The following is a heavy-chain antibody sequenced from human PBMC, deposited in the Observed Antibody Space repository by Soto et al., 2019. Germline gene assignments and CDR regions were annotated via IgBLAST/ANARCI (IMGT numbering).Heavy chain of an antibody. J-gene: IGHJ5*02. D-gene: IGHD5-18*01. CDR2: IIPIFGTA. V-gene: IGHV1-69*13. CDR1: GGAFSSYA. CDR3: ARDQYVQLWLTTWFDP. Sequence: SVKVSCKASGGAFSSYAISWVRQAPGQGLEWMGGIIPIFGTANYAQKFQGRVTITADESTSTAYMELSSLRSEDTAVYYCARDQYVQLWLTTWFDPWGQGXLVTVYS.